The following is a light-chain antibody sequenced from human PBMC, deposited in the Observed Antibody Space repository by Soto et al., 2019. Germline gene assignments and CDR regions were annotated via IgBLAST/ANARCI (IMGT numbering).Light chain of an antibody. J-gene: IGKJ1*01. V-gene: IGKV3-15*01. Sequence: EIVMTNSPATLSAPPGERASLSCRARQSVSSNLAWYQQKPGQAPRLLIYGASTRATGIPARFSGSGSGTEFTLNISSLQSEDFAVYYCQQYNNWPPWTFAQGTKVEIK. CDR3: QQYNNWPPWT. CDR1: QSVSSN. CDR2: GAS.